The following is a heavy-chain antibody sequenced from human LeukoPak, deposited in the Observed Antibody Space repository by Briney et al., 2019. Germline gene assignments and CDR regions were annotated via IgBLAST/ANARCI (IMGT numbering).Heavy chain of an antibody. V-gene: IGHV5-51*01. CDR3: ARGPGWFEFLSRVCGAFDF. CDR1: GYSFTSYW. CDR2: IYPGDSDT. D-gene: IGHD6-19*01. J-gene: IGHJ3*01. Sequence: HGESLKISCKGSGYSFTSYWIGWVRQMPGKGLEWMGIIYPGDSDTRYSPSFQGQVTISADKSISTAYPQWSSLKASDTAMYYCARGPGWFEFLSRVCGAFDFWGQGTMVTVSS.